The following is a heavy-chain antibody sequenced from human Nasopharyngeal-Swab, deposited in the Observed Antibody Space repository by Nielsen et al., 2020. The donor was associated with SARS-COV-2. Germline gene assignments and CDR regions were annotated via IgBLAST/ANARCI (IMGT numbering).Heavy chain of an antibody. Sequence: GVSLKISCAASGFTFSSFGMHWVRQAPGKGLEWVAFIAHDASNEYYGDSVKGRFSISRDSSKNTLYLQMDSLRGEDTAVYYCARDKGSDDPIDYWGRGTLVTVSS. CDR2: IAHDASNE. D-gene: IGHD1-26*01. J-gene: IGHJ4*02. V-gene: IGHV3-30*03. CDR3: ARDKGSDDPIDY. CDR1: GFTFSSFG.